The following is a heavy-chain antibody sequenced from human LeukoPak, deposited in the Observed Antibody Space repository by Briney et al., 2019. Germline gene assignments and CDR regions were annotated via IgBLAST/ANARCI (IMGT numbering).Heavy chain of an antibody. CDR3: AKASRQAAVASPLDY. CDR2: ISASGGDT. V-gene: IGHV3-23*01. J-gene: IGHJ4*02. CDR1: GFTFSTCA. Sequence: PGGSLRLSCADSGFTFSTCAMNWVRQAPGKGLEWVSAISASGGDTHYADSVTGRFTTSRDNSKDTLFLQMNSLKADDTALYYCAKASRQAAVASPLDYWGQGSLVTVSS. D-gene: IGHD6-19*01.